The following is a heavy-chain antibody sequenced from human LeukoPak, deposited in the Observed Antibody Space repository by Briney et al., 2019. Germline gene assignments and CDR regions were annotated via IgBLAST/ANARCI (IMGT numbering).Heavy chain of an antibody. J-gene: IGHJ4*02. CDR3: AREGMTTVTGIDY. CDR1: GGSISSGGYY. V-gene: IGHV4-31*03. D-gene: IGHD4-11*01. Sequence: PSQTLSLTCTVSGGSISSGGYYWSWIRQHPGKGLEWIGYIYYSGSTYYNPSLKSRVTISVDTSKNQFSLKLSSVTAADTAVYYCAREGMTTVTGIDYWGQGTLVTVSS. CDR2: IYYSGST.